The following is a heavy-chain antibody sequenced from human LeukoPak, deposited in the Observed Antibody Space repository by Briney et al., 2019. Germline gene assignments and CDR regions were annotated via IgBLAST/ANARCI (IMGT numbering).Heavy chain of an antibody. CDR2: ISAYNGNT. J-gene: IGHJ2*01. CDR3: ARMGTNYYGSGRSKKPWYFDL. V-gene: IGHV1-18*01. CDR1: GYTFTRYG. Sequence: ASVKVSCKASGYTFTRYGISWVRQAPGQGLEWMGWISAYNGNTNYAQKLQGRVTMTTDTSTSTAYMELRSLRSDDTAVYYCARMGTNYYGSGRSKKPWYFDLWGRGTLVTVSS. D-gene: IGHD3-10*01.